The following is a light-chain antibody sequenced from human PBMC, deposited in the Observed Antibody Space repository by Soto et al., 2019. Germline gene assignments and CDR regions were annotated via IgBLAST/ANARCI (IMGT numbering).Light chain of an antibody. V-gene: IGLV2-23*01. CDR3: CSYTGGTTAYV. CDR2: EDS. Sequence: QSVLTQPASVSGSPGQSITGACTGSRNDVGNYNLVSWYQQSPGKAPKLLIYEDSKRPSGVSNRFSGSKSGDTASLTISGLQTEDEADYYCCSYTGGTTAYVFGTGTKVTVL. CDR1: RNDVGNYNL. J-gene: IGLJ1*01.